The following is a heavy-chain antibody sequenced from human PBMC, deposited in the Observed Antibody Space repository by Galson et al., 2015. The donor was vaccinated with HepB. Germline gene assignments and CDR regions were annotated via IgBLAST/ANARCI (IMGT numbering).Heavy chain of an antibody. Sequence: LRLSCAASGFTFDDYAMHWVRQAPGKGLEWVSGISWNSGSIGYADSVKGRFTISRDNAKNSLYLQMNSLRAEDTALYYCAKDITSGWYGGVDYWGQGTLVTVSS. J-gene: IGHJ4*02. CDR1: GFTFDDYA. D-gene: IGHD6-19*01. CDR3: AKDITSGWYGGVDY. V-gene: IGHV3-9*01. CDR2: ISWNSGSI.